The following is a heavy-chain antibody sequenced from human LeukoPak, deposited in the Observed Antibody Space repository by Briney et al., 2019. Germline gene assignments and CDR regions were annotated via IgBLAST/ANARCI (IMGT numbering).Heavy chain of an antibody. J-gene: IGHJ2*01. V-gene: IGHV3-23*01. Sequence: GGSLRLSCAASGFTFSSYAMSWVRQAPGKGLEWVSAIGGSGSTTYYADSVKGRFTISRYNSKNTLYLQMNSLRAEDTAVYYCAKATASSWWYFDLWGRGTLVTVSS. D-gene: IGHD5-18*01. CDR3: AKATASSWWYFDL. CDR2: IGGSGSTT. CDR1: GFTFSSYA.